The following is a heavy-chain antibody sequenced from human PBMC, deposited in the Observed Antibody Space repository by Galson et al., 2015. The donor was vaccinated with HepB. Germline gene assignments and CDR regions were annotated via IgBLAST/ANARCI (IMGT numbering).Heavy chain of an antibody. CDR2: IYPGDSDT. Sequence: QSGAEVKKPGESLKISCKGSGYSCTSDWIGWVRQMPGKGLGGMGIIYPGDSDTRYSPSFQGQVTISADKSISTAYLQWSSLKASDTAMYYCARQGYSSSWNTERDAFDIWGQGTMVTVSS. J-gene: IGHJ3*02. CDR1: GYSCTSDW. V-gene: IGHV5-51*01. D-gene: IGHD6-13*01. CDR3: ARQGYSSSWNTERDAFDI.